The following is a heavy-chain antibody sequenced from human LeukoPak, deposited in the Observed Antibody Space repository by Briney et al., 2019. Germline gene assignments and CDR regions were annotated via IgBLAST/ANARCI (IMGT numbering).Heavy chain of an antibody. D-gene: IGHD6-19*01. J-gene: IGHJ4*02. CDR1: GFKFSDYS. Sequence: GGSLRLSCAASGFKFSDYSMSWIRQAPGKGLEWVSYISSSGNSIYYADSVKGRFTISRDNAKNSLFLQMNSLRVEDTAVYYCAREDADNNGWYYFDYWGQGTRVTVSS. V-gene: IGHV3-11*04. CDR3: AREDADNNGWYYFDY. CDR2: ISSSGNSI.